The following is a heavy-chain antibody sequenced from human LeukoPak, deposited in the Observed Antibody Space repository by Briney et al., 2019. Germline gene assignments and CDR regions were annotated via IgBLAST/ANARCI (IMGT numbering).Heavy chain of an antibody. Sequence: GGSLRLSCAASGFSFRSYAMHWVRQAPGKGLEWVAVISYDGSDKYYADSVKGRFTISRDNSKNTLYLQMNSLRAEDTAVYYCARGAARMVEMATIISFEYWGQGTLVTVSS. CDR3: ARGAARMVEMATIISFEY. CDR1: GFSFRSYA. D-gene: IGHD5-24*01. CDR2: ISYDGSDK. J-gene: IGHJ4*02. V-gene: IGHV3-30*04.